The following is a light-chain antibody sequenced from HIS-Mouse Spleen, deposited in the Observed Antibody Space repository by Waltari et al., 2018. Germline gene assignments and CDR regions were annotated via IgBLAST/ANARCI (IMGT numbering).Light chain of an antibody. V-gene: IGKV4-1*01. CDR2: WAS. CDR1: LSVLYSYNNKHY. J-gene: IGKJ3*01. CDR3: QRYYRTPPYT. Sequence: DIVMTQSPDFLAGSLGEGAPINCQSILSVLYSYNNKHYLAWYQQRTGQPPKLLIDWASTRESWVTDRLSGSGSGTDVSLTISSLQAEDVAVYYCQRYYRTPPYTFDPGTKVDIK.